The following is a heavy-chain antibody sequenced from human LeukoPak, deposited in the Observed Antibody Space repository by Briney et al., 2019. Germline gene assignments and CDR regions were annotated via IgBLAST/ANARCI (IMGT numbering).Heavy chain of an antibody. Sequence: SETLSLTCTVSGGSISSGDYYWSWIRQPPGKGLEWIGYIYYSGSTYYNPSLKSRVTISVDTSKNQFSLKLSSVTAADTAVYYCASPNCSSTSCRPLDFDYWGQGTLVTVSS. V-gene: IGHV4-30-4*01. D-gene: IGHD2-2*01. CDR1: GGSISSGDYY. J-gene: IGHJ4*02. CDR3: ASPNCSSTSCRPLDFDY. CDR2: IYYSGST.